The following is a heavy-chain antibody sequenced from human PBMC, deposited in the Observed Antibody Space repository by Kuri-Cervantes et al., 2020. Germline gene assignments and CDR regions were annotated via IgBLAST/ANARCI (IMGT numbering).Heavy chain of an antibody. D-gene: IGHD3-22*01. Sequence: GGSLRLSCAASGFTFSSYAMSWVRQAPGKGLEWVAVISYDGSNKYYADSVKGRFTISRDNSKNTLYLQMNSLRAEDTAVYYCAKGLWRSSGYLGDYFDYWGQGTLVTVSS. CDR1: GFTFSSYA. V-gene: IGHV3-30*18. CDR3: AKGLWRSSGYLGDYFDY. J-gene: IGHJ4*02. CDR2: ISYDGSNK.